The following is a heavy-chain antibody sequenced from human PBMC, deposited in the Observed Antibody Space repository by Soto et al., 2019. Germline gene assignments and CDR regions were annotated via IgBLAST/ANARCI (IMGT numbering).Heavy chain of an antibody. Sequence: SGPTLVKPTQTLTLTCTFSGFSLSTSGVGVGWIRQPPGKALEWLALIYWNDDKRYSPSLKIRLTITKDTSKNQVVLTMTNMEPVDTATYYCAHRRFMKQAVAGTRWGLDYWGQGTLVTVSS. V-gene: IGHV2-5*01. CDR2: IYWNDDK. CDR1: GFSLSTSGVG. J-gene: IGHJ4*02. D-gene: IGHD6-19*01. CDR3: AHRRFMKQAVAGTRWGLDY.